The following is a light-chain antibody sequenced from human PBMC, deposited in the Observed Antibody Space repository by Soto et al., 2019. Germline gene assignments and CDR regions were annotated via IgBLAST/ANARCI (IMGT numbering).Light chain of an antibody. CDR1: SSDVGGYNY. Sequence: QSVLTQPRSVSGSPGQSVTISCTGTSSDVGGYNYVSWYQQHPGKAPKLMISEVSKRPSGVPDRFSGSKSGNTASLTVSGLQAEDEADYYCSSYAGSNNVVFGAGTKVTVL. CDR2: EVS. J-gene: IGLJ2*01. V-gene: IGLV2-8*01. CDR3: SSYAGSNNVV.